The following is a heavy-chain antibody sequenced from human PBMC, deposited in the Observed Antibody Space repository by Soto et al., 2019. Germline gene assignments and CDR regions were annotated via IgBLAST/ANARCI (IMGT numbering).Heavy chain of an antibody. CDR2: IYPGDSDA. V-gene: IGHV5-51*01. D-gene: IGHD5-12*01. CDR3: ARARVSTPRLEDPFDI. CDR1: GYSFSTHW. J-gene: IGHJ3*02. Sequence: PGGSLKISCKVSGYSFSTHWLAWVRQMPGKGLEYMGIIYPGDSDARYSPSFQGQVTLSADKSISTAYLQWTSLKASDTAIYFCARARVSTPRLEDPFDIWGQGTMVTVSS.